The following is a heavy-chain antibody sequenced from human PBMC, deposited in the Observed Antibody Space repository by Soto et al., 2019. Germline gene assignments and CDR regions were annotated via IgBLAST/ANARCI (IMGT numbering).Heavy chain of an antibody. J-gene: IGHJ4*02. Sequence: RLQGRVTMTTDTSTSTAYMELRSLKSDDMAVYYCARDLYPLAYYFDYWGQGTLVTVSS. CDR3: ARDLYPLAYYFDY. V-gene: IGHV1-18*03.